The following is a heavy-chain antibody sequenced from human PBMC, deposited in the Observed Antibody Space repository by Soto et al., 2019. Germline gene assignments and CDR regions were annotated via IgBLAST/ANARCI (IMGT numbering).Heavy chain of an antibody. Sequence: GGSLRLSCAASGFTFSSYAMSWVRQAPGKGLEWVSAISGSGGSTYYADSVKGRFTISRDNSKNTLYLQMNSLRAEDTAVYYCAKGRTYYRISTGSHYWGPGTLLTVST. CDR1: GFTFSSYA. V-gene: IGHV3-23*01. D-gene: IGHD3-9*01. J-gene: IGHJ4*02. CDR3: AKGRTYYRISTGSHY. CDR2: ISGSGGST.